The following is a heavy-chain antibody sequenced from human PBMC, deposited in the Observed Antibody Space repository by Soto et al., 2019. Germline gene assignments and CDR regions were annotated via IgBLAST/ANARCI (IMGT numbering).Heavy chain of an antibody. CDR1: GDSMGSGGHY. D-gene: IGHD7-27*01. V-gene: IGHV4-31*03. J-gene: IGHJ4*02. Sequence: NPSETLSLTCIVTGDSMGSGGHYYNWLRQLPGKGLEWIVYFYYSGATHYNPSLRARATISRDTSKNQFFLRLISVAAADTAVYFCTRGKDLEPTVWGYWGQGTQVTVSS. CDR3: TRGKDLEPTVWGY. CDR2: FYYSGAT.